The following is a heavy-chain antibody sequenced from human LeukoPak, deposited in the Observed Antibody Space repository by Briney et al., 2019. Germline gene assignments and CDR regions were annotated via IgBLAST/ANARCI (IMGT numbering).Heavy chain of an antibody. J-gene: IGHJ6*03. CDR3: AKDGGEYYDILTGYYPRLYYMDV. CDR1: GFTVSNNY. CDR2: IYSGGST. D-gene: IGHD3-9*01. Sequence: QPGGSLRLSCAASGFTVSNNYMSWVRQAPGKGLEWVSLIYSGGSTYYADSVKGRFTISRDNSKNTLYLQMNSLRAEDTAVYYCAKDGGEYYDILTGYYPRLYYMDVWGKGTTVTISS. V-gene: IGHV3-66*01.